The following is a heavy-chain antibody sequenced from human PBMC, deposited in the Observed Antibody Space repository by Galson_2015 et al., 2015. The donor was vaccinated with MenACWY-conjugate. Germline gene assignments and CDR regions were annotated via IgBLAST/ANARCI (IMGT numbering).Heavy chain of an antibody. CDR1: GYSFTSYW. D-gene: IGHD6-13*01. V-gene: IGHV5-51*01. CDR2: IYPGDSDT. Sequence: QSGAEVKKPGESLKISCKDSGYSFTSYWIGWVRQMPGKGLEWMGIIYPGDSDTRYSPSFQGQVTISADKSISTAYLQWSSLKASDTAMYYCARHARFGSSWYWVLDYWGQGTLVTVSS. J-gene: IGHJ4*02. CDR3: ARHARFGSSWYWVLDY.